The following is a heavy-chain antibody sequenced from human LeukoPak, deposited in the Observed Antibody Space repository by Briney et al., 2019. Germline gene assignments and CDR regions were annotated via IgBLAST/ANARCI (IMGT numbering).Heavy chain of an antibody. V-gene: IGHV4-30-2*01. D-gene: IGHD3-16*01. CDR3: AREGGFGNWFDP. Sequence: PSETLSLTCAVSGGSISSGGYSWSWIRQPPGKGLEWIGYIYHSGSTYYNPSLKSRVTISVDRSKNQFSLKLSSVTAADTAVYYCAREGGFGNWFDPWGQGTLVTVSS. CDR2: IYHSGST. J-gene: IGHJ5*02. CDR1: GGSISSGGYS.